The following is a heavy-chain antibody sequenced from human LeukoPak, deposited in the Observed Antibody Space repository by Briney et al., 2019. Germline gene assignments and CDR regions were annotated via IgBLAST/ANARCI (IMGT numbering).Heavy chain of an antibody. D-gene: IGHD2-2*01. CDR3: AKRYCSSTSCSYFDY. V-gene: IGHV3-23*01. J-gene: IGHJ4*02. CDR2: ISGSGGST. CDR1: GFTFSSYA. Sequence: GRSLRLSCAASGFTFSSYAMHWVRQAPGKGLEWVSAISGSGGSTYYADSVKGRFTISRDNSKNTLYLQMNSLRAEDTAVYYCAKRYCSSTSCSYFDYWGQGTLVTVSS.